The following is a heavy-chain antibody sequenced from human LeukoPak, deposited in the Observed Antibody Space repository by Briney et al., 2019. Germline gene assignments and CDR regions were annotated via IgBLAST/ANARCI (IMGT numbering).Heavy chain of an antibody. CDR2: ISYDGSNK. CDR1: GFTFSSYA. CDR3: ARDRDIVGAGTFDY. Sequence: GGSLRLSCAAYGFTFSSYAVRCVSQAPGKGLGWVAVISYDGSNKYYADSVKGRFTISRDNSKNTLYLQMNSLRAEDTAVYYCARDRDIVGAGTFDYWGQGTLVTVSS. V-gene: IGHV3-30-3*01. D-gene: IGHD1-26*01. J-gene: IGHJ4*02.